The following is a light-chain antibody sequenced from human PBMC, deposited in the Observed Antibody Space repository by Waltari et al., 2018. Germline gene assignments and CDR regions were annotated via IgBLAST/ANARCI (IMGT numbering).Light chain of an antibody. V-gene: IGKV1-5*03. J-gene: IGKJ1*01. CDR3: QQYHNFTRT. CDR1: QSISIW. CDR2: KAS. Sequence: DIQMTQSPSTLSASVAARVTTTCRASQSISIWLAWYQHKPGKAPKFLISKASTLESGVPSRFSGSGSGTEFTLTISSLQPDDFATYYCQQYHNFTRTFGQGTKVELK.